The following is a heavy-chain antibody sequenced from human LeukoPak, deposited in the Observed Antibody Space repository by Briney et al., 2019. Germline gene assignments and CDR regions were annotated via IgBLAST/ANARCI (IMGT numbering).Heavy chain of an antibody. J-gene: IGHJ4*02. V-gene: IGHV3-48*01. D-gene: IGHD2-15*01. CDR3: ARVVDGISGADY. CDR2: ITFTSGTR. Sequence: GGSLRLSCAASGFTFSSYWMHWVRQAPGKGLEWISYITFTSGTRYYADSVEGRFSISRDNAKNSLYLQMNSLRAEDTALYYCARVVDGISGADYWGQGTQVTVSS. CDR1: GFTFSSYW.